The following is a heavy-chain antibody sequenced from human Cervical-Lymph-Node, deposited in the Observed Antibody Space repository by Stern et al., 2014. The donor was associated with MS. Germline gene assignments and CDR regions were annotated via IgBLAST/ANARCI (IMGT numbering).Heavy chain of an antibody. D-gene: IGHD6-19*01. CDR3: ARQSSTGWSAFDP. J-gene: IGHJ5*02. CDR2: VYPGDSDN. V-gene: IGHV5-51*01. Sequence: EVQLVESGAEMKQPGESLKISCKASGYSFTSYWIAWVRQMPGKGLEWVGNVYPGDSDNRYKWAFQGQITISADKSHNHAYLQWNSLQASDSGIYYCARQSSTGWSAFDPWGQGTPVTVSS. CDR1: GYSFTSYW.